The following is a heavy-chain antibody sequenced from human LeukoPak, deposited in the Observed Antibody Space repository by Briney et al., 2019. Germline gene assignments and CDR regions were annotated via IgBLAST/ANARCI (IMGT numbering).Heavy chain of an antibody. J-gene: IGHJ4*02. CDR3: AKVKAVAGHFDY. V-gene: IGHV3-23*01. D-gene: IGHD6-19*01. Sequence: GGSLRLSCAASGFTFSSYAMSWVRQAPGKGLEWVSAISGSGGGSGGSTYYADSVKGRFTISRDNSKNTLYLQMNSLRAEDTAVYYCAKVKAVAGHFDYWGQGTLVTVSS. CDR2: ISGSGGGSGGST. CDR1: GFTFSSYA.